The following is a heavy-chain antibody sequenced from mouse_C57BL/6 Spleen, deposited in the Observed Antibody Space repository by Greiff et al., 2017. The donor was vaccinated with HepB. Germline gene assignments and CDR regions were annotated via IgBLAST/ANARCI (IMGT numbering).Heavy chain of an antibody. Sequence: EVKLMESGGDLVKPGGSLKLSCAASGFTFSSYGMSWVRQTPDKRLEWVATISSGGSYTYYPDSVKGRFTISRDNAKNTLYLQMSSLKSEDTAMYYCARGGYGTRYFGVWGTGTTVTVSS. V-gene: IGHV5-6*02. J-gene: IGHJ1*03. D-gene: IGHD1-1*01. CDR2: ISSGGSYT. CDR1: GFTFSSYG. CDR3: ARGGYGTRYFGV.